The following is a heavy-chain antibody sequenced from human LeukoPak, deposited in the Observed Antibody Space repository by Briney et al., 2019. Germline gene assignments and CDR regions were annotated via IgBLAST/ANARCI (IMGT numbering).Heavy chain of an antibody. Sequence: GGSLRLSCAASGFTFSSYAMHWVRQAPGKGLEWVANIKQDGSEKYYVDSVKGRFTISRDNAKNSLYLQMNSLRAEDTAVYYCARDQGYGDYGDYWGQGTLVTVSS. CDR2: IKQDGSEK. CDR3: ARDQGYGDYGDY. D-gene: IGHD4-17*01. V-gene: IGHV3-7*01. CDR1: GFTFSSYA. J-gene: IGHJ4*02.